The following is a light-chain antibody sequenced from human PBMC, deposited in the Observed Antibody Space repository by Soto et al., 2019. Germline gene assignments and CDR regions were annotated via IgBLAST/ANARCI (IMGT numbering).Light chain of an antibody. V-gene: IGKV3-15*01. CDR3: QHYGSSQT. CDR1: QSVSIH. J-gene: IGKJ2*01. CDR2: DTS. Sequence: ETVMTQSPGTLSVSLGERATLSCRASQSVSIHLAWYQQKPGQAPRLLIYDTSTRATGIPARFSGSGSGTEFTLTISSLQSEDFAVYYCQHYGSSQTFGQGTKVDIK.